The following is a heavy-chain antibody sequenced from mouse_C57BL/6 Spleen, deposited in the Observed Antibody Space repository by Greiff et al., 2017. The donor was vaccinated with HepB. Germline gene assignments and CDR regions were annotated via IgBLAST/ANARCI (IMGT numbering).Heavy chain of an antibody. V-gene: IGHV14-1*01. Sequence: EVQLQQSGAELVRPGASVKLSCTASGFNIKDYYMHWVKQRPEQGLEWIGRIDPEDGDTEYAPKLQGKATMTADTSSNTAYLPLSSLTSEDTAVYYCTPYYYGSSGFAYWGQGTLVTVSA. D-gene: IGHD1-1*01. CDR2: IDPEDGDT. CDR1: GFNIKDYY. J-gene: IGHJ3*01. CDR3: TPYYYGSSGFAY.